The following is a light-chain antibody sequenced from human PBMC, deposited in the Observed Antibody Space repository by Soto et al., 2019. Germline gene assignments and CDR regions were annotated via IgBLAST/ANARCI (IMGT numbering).Light chain of an antibody. Sequence: DIQLTHSPSTLSASVGDRVTITCRASQSISVWLAWYQQKPGKAPKLLIYDASSLESGVPSRFSGSGSGTDFTLTISCLQSEDFATYYCQQYYSFPITFGQGTRLEIK. V-gene: IGKV1-5*01. CDR1: QSISVW. J-gene: IGKJ5*01. CDR3: QQYYSFPIT. CDR2: DAS.